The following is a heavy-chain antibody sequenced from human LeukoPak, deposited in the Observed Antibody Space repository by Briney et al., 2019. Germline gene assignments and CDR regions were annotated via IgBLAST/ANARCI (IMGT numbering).Heavy chain of an antibody. CDR3: ARGHDYDSSVAY. CDR2: IYSGGST. V-gene: IGHV3-66*01. CDR1: GFTVSSNY. D-gene: IGHD3-22*01. J-gene: IGHJ4*02. Sequence: GGSLRLSCAASGFTVSSNYMSWVRQAPGKGLEWVSVIYSGGSTYYADSVKGRFTISGDSSKNTVDLQMNSLRAEDTAVYYCARGHDYDSSVAYWGQGTLVTVSS.